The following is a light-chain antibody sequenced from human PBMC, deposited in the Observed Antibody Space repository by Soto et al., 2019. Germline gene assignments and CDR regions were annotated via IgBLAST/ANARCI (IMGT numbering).Light chain of an antibody. CDR3: QQYYNTGT. V-gene: IGKV4-1*01. Sequence: DIVMTQSPDSLAVSLGERATINCKSSQSVLYGSNNQNYLAWYQQKPRQPPKLLIYWASTRESGVPDRFSGSGSGTDFTLTISSLQAEDVAVYYCQQYYNTGTLGQGTKVEIK. J-gene: IGKJ1*01. CDR2: WAS. CDR1: QSVLYGSNNQNY.